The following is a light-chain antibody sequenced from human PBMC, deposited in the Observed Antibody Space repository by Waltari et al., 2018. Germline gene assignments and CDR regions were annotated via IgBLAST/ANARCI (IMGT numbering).Light chain of an antibody. J-gene: IGKJ4*01. CDR2: RAS. CDR1: QSVNSW. Sequence: DMQMTQSPSTLSASVGDRVTITCRASQSVNSWLAWYQQKPGKAPKVLIHRASTLESGVPSRFSGSGSGTEFTLTISSLQPDDFATYYCQQYNNYLLTFGGGTKEEIK. CDR3: QQYNNYLLT. V-gene: IGKV1-5*03.